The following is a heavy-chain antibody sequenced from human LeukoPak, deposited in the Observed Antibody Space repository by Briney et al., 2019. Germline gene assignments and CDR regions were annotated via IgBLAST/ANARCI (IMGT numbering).Heavy chain of an antibody. D-gene: IGHD6-19*01. CDR3: ARRSGIAVAGAFDY. CDR2: ISGSGGSA. Sequence: GGSLRLSCAASGFTFSSYAMSWVRQAPGKGLEWVSAISGSGGSAYYADSVKGRFTISRDNSKNTLYLQMNSLRAEDTAVYYCARRSGIAVAGAFDYWGQGTLVTVSS. CDR1: GFTFSSYA. J-gene: IGHJ4*02. V-gene: IGHV3-23*01.